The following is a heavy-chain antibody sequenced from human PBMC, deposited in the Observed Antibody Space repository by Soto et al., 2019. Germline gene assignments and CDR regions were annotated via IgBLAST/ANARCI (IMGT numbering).Heavy chain of an antibody. CDR1: GYTFTSYY. Sequence: QVQLVQSGXEXKKPXXSVKVSCKASGYTFTSYYMHWVRQAPGQGLEWMGIINPSGGSTSYAQKFQGRVTMTRDTSTSTVYMELSSLRSEDTAVYYCVRETYYYDSSGYYPDYWGQGTLVTVSS. CDR3: VRETYYYDSSGYYPDY. CDR2: INPSGGST. D-gene: IGHD3-22*01. V-gene: IGHV1-46*03. J-gene: IGHJ4*02.